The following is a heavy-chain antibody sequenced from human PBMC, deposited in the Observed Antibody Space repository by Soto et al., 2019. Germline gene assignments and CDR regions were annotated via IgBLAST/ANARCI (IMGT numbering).Heavy chain of an antibody. D-gene: IGHD6-19*01. J-gene: IGHJ6*02. V-gene: IGHV1-69*01. Sequence: QVQLVQSGAEVKKPGSSVKVSCKASGGTFSSYAISWVRQAPGQGLEWMGGIIPIFGTANYAQKFQGRVTITADESTSTAYMELSSLLSEDTAVYYCARDQFLDSSGWLYYYGMDVWGQGTTVTVSS. CDR1: GGTFSSYA. CDR2: IIPIFGTA. CDR3: ARDQFLDSSGWLYYYGMDV.